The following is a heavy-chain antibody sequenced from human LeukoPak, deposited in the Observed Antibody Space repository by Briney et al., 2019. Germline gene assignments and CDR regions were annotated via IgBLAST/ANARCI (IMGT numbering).Heavy chain of an antibody. CDR3: ARGSRGYSYG. CDR1: GGSVSSGSYY. CDR2: IYYSGST. J-gene: IGHJ4*02. D-gene: IGHD5-18*01. V-gene: IGHV4-61*01. Sequence: KPSGTLSLTCAVSGGSVSSGSYYWSWIRQPPGKGLEWIGYIYYSGSTNYNPSLKSRVTISVDTSKNQFSLKLSSVTAADTAVYCCARGSRGYSYGWGQGTLVTVSS.